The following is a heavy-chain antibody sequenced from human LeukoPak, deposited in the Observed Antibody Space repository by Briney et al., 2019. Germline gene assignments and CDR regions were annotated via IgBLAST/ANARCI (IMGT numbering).Heavy chain of an antibody. CDR3: ARDSSGWGELNYYYHYMDV. D-gene: IGHD6-19*01. V-gene: IGHV1-69*05. CDR2: IIPIFGTA. J-gene: IGHJ6*03. Sequence: ASVKVSCKASGGTFSSYAISWVRQAPGQGLEWMGRIIPIFGTANYAQKFQGRVTITTDESTSTAYMELSSLRSEDTAVYYCARDSSGWGELNYYYHYMDVWGKGTTVTVSS. CDR1: GGTFSSYA.